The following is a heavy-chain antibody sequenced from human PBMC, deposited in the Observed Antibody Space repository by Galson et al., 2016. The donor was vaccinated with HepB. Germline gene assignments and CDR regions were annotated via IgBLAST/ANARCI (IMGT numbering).Heavy chain of an antibody. J-gene: IGHJ6*02. CDR1: GFTFDDYT. V-gene: IGHV3-43*01. CDR3: GKDWGSLWESSGKGMDV. CDR2: ISWDGLKT. Sequence: LRLSCAASGFTFDDYTMHWVRHAPGKGLEWVSLISWDGLKTYYADSVKGRFTISRDNRKNSLYLQMDNLRNEDTALYYCGKDWGSLWESSGKGMDVWGQGTTATVSS. D-gene: IGHD3-10*01.